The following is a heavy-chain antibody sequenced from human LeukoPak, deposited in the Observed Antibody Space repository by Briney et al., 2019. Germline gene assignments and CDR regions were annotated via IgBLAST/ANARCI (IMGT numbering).Heavy chain of an antibody. J-gene: IGHJ4*02. CDR1: GDSITSYY. D-gene: IGHD6-6*01. CDR3: ARGYGSSPPGY. V-gene: IGHV4-4*07. Sequence: SETLSLTCTVSGDSITSYYWSWIRQPAGKGLEWIGRFYISGSTNYNPSLKSRVTMSVDTSKNQFSLKLSSVTAADTAVYYCARGYGSSPPGYWGQGTLVTVSS. CDR2: FYISGST.